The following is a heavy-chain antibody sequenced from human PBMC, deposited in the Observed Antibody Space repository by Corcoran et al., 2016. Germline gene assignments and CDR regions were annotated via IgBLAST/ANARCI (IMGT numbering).Heavy chain of an antibody. D-gene: IGHD1-26*01. Sequence: QQQESGPGLVKPSETLSLTCTVSGGSISSYYWSWIRQPPGKGLEWIGYIYYSGSTNYNPSLKSRVTISVDTSKNQFSLKLSSVTAADTAVYYCARHRHGSYFDYWGQGTLVTVSS. J-gene: IGHJ4*02. CDR3: ARHRHGSYFDY. V-gene: IGHV4-59*01. CDR2: IYYSGST. CDR1: GGSISSYY.